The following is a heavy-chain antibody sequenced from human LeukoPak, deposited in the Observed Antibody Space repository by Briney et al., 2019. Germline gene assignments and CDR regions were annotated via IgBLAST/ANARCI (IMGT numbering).Heavy chain of an antibody. CDR1: GGSISSSNW. V-gene: IGHV4-4*02. CDR3: ARGGFGELLVGP. CDR2: IYHSGST. D-gene: IGHD3-10*01. J-gene: IGHJ5*02. Sequence: SETLSLTCAVSGGSISSSNWWSWVRQPPGEGLEWIGEIYHSGSTNYNPSLKGRVTISVDKSKNQFSLKLSSVTAADTAVYYCARGGFGELLVGPWGQGTLVTVSS.